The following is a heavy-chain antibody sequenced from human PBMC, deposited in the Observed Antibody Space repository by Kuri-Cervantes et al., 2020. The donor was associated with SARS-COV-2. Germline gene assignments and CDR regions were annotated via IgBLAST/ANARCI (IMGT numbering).Heavy chain of an antibody. CDR3: ARVRYNWNRMGWFDP. CDR2: INPSGGST. D-gene: IGHD1-20*01. V-gene: IGHV1-46*01. J-gene: IGHJ5*02. CDR1: GYTFTSYY. Sequence: ASVKVSCKASGYTFTSYYMHWVRQAPGQGLEWMGIINPSGGSTSYAQKFQGRVTMTRDTSTSTVYMELSSLRSEDTAVYYCARVRYNWNRMGWFDPWGQGTLVTVSS.